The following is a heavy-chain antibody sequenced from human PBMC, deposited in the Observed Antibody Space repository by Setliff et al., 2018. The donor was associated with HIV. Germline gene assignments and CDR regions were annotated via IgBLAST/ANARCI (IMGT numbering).Heavy chain of an antibody. CDR2: IYYTGST. D-gene: IGHD1-1*01. V-gene: IGHV4-39*01. Sequence: PSETLSLTCTVTGDSISSSVYYWGWVRQPPGKGLEWIGTIYYTGSTYYNPSLKGRVTISIDTSKDQFSLKMASVTAADTAVYYCARLYNRHYGDNWGRGTLVTVSS. CDR1: GDSISSSVYY. J-gene: IGHJ4*02. CDR3: ARLYNRHYGDN.